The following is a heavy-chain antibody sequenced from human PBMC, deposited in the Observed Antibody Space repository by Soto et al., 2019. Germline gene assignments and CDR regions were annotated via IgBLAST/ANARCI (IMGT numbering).Heavy chain of an antibody. V-gene: IGHV4-39*07. J-gene: IGHJ6*03. Sequence: PSETLSLTCTVSVGSISSSSYYWGWIRQPPGKGLEWIGSIYYSGSTYYNPSLKSRVTITADKSTSTAYMELSSLRSEDTAVYYCARGPLRSGSPTYYYYMDVWGKGTTVTVSS. CDR3: ARGPLRSGSPTYYYYMDV. CDR1: VGSISSSSYY. D-gene: IGHD3-10*01. CDR2: IYYSGST.